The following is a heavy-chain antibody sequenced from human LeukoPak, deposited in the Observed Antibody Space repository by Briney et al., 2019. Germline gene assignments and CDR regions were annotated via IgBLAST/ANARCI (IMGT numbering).Heavy chain of an antibody. J-gene: IGHJ5*02. CDR1: GYTFTSYG. CDR3: ARQDIVVVPAVWFDP. CDR2: ISAYNGNT. Sequence: GASVKVSCKASGYTFTSYGISWVRQAPGQGLEWMGWISAYNGNTNYAQKFQGRVTMTRDTSTSTVYMELSSLRSEDTAVYYCARQDIVVVPAVWFDPWGQGTLVTVSS. D-gene: IGHD2-2*01. V-gene: IGHV1-18*01.